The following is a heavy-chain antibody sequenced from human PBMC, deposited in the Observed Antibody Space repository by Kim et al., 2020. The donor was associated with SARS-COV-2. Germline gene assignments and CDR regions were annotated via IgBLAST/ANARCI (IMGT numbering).Heavy chain of an antibody. CDR3: ARWVFRDVGLNWFDP. D-gene: IGHD3-10*02. J-gene: IGHJ5*02. Sequence: PSLKNRLTISVDTSKNQFSLKLSYVTAADTAVYYCARWVFRDVGLNWFDPWGQGTLVTVSS. V-gene: IGHV4-31*02.